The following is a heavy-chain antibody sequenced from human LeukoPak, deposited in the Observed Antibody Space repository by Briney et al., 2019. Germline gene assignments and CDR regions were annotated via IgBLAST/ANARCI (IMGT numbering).Heavy chain of an antibody. J-gene: IGHJ1*01. CDR2: ISYDGSNK. Sequence: LPGGSLRLSCAASGFTFSSYAMHWVRQAPGKGLEWVAVISYDGSNKYYADSVKGRFTISRDNAKNSVSLQMNSLRAEDTAVYYCARYSSWNSRYFQHWGQGTLVTVSS. D-gene: IGHD6-13*01. CDR1: GFTFSSYA. CDR3: ARYSSWNSRYFQH. V-gene: IGHV3-30-3*01.